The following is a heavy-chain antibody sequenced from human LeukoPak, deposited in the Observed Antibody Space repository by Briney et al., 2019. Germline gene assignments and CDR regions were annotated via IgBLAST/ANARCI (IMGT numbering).Heavy chain of an antibody. V-gene: IGHV3-20*04. CDR3: ARSGTGYYYYYMDV. J-gene: IGHJ6*03. CDR2: INWNGGST. Sequence: PGGSLRLSCAASGFTFSSYWMSWVRQAPGKGLEWVSGINWNGGSTGYADSVKGRFTISRDNAKNSLYLQMNSLRAEDTALYYCARSGTGYYYYYMDVWGKGTTVTVSS. CDR1: GFTFSSYW. D-gene: IGHD1-1*01.